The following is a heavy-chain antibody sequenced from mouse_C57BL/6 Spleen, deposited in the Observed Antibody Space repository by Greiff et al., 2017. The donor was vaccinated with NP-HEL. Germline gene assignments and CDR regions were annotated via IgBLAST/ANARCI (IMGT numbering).Heavy chain of an antibody. D-gene: IGHD2-5*01. CDR3: ARSHSNHYAMDY. CDR1: GYAFSSSW. CDR2: IYPGDGDT. V-gene: IGHV1-82*01. Sequence: QVQLQQSGPELVKPGASVKISCKASGYAFSSSWMNWVKQRPGKGLEWIGRIYPGDGDTNYNGKFKGKATLTADKSSSPAYMQLSSLTSEDSAVYFCARSHSNHYAMDYWGQGTSVTVSS. J-gene: IGHJ4*01.